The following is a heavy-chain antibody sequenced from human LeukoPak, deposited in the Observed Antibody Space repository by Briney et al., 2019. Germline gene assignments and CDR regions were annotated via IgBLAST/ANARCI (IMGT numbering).Heavy chain of an antibody. Sequence: GGSLRLSCAASGFTFSGSGMHWVRQASGKGLEWVGRIRSKANSYATAYAASVKGRFTISRDDSKNTAYLQMNSLKTEDTAVYYCTRLHYGSGSSDFDIWGQGTMVTVSS. D-gene: IGHD3-10*01. CDR2: IRSKANSYAT. CDR3: TRLHYGSGSSDFDI. CDR1: GFTFSGSG. J-gene: IGHJ3*02. V-gene: IGHV3-73*01.